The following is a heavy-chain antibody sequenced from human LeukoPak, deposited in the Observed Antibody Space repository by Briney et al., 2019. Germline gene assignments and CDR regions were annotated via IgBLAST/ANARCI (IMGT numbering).Heavy chain of an antibody. D-gene: IGHD3-22*01. V-gene: IGHV3-23*01. CDR2: ISDSGGST. CDR3: AKSYYYGISGPDKYAFDF. J-gene: IGHJ4*02. CDR1: GFTFSSYG. Sequence: HPGGSLRLSCAASGFTFSSYGMSWVRQAPGKGLEWVSAISDSGGSTNYADSVKGRFIISRDNSKSPLYLQMNSLRAEDTAVYYCAKSYYYGISGPDKYAFDFWGPGTLVTVSS.